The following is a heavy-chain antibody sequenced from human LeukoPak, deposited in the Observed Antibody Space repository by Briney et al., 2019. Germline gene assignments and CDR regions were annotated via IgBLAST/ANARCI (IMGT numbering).Heavy chain of an antibody. D-gene: IGHD3-3*01. Sequence: PSKTLSLTCAVYGGSFSGYYWSWIRQPPGKGLEWIGEINHSGSTNYYPSLKSRVTISVDTSKNQFSLKLSSVTAADTDVYYCARGGSYYDFWSGYPTFHYWGQGTLVTVSS. V-gene: IGHV4-34*01. J-gene: IGHJ4*02. CDR1: GGSFSGYY. CDR3: ARGGSYYDFWSGYPTFHY. CDR2: INHSGST.